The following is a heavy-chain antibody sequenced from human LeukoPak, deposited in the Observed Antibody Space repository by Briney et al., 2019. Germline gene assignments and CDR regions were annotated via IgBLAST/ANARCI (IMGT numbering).Heavy chain of an antibody. CDR1: GGYISGYA. Sequence: GSSVKVSCKASGGYISGYAINWVRQAPGQGLEWMGRIIPVFRRGNYAQKFQGRATIMTDESMSTVYMEVSSLRSEDTAKYYCVRGALRYFDWSAGGDDSFDIWGQGTVVTVSS. J-gene: IGHJ3*02. CDR2: IIPVFRRG. V-gene: IGHV1-69*05. CDR3: VRGALRYFDWSAGGDDSFDI. D-gene: IGHD3-9*01.